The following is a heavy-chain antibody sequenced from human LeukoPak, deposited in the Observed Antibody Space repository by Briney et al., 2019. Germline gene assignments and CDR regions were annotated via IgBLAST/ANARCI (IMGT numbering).Heavy chain of an antibody. V-gene: IGHV3-23*01. D-gene: IGHD5-18*01. J-gene: IGHJ4*02. Sequence: PGGSLRLSCAASGFTFSSYAMSWVRQAPGKGLEWVSAISGSGGSTYYADSVKGRFTISRDNSKNTLYLQMNSLRAEDTAVYYCAKVPAGLRIQLWLSRYYFDYWGQGTLVTVSS. CDR1: GFTFSSYA. CDR3: AKVPAGLRIQLWLSRYYFDY. CDR2: ISGSGGST.